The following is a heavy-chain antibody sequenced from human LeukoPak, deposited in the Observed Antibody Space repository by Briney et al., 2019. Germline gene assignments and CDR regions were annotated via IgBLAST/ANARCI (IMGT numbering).Heavy chain of an antibody. D-gene: IGHD3-10*01. CDR2: IYYSGST. J-gene: IGHJ4*02. Sequence: PSETLSLTCTVSGGSISSYYWSWIRQPPGKGLEWIGYIYYSGSTNYNPSLKSRVTISVDTSKNQFSLKLSSVTAADTAVYYCARLGILSGRPDYWGQGTLVTVSS. V-gene: IGHV4-59*01. CDR3: ARLGILSGRPDY. CDR1: GGSISSYY.